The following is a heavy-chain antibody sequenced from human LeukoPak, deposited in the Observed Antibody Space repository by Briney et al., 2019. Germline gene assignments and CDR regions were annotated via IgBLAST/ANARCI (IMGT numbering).Heavy chain of an antibody. CDR3: ARHQWHYYYYMGV. Sequence: SETLSLTCTVSGGSISSSSYYWGWIRQPPGKGLEWIGSIYYSGDTYYNPSLKSRRVTISVDTAKNQFSLRLSSVTAADTAVYYCARHQWHYYYYMGVWGKGSTVTVSS. D-gene: IGHD6-19*01. CDR2: IYYSGDT. V-gene: IGHV4-39*01. CDR1: GGSISSSSYY. J-gene: IGHJ6*03.